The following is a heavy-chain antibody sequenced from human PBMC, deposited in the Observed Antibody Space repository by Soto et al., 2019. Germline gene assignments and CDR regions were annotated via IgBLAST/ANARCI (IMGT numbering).Heavy chain of an antibody. CDR2: IIPIFGTA. CDR3: ASAEPGTTSVFDY. J-gene: IGHJ4*02. CDR1: GGTFSSYA. V-gene: IGHV1-69*06. D-gene: IGHD1-7*01. Sequence: PSVKVSCKASGGTFSSYAVSWVRQAPGQGLEWMGGIIPIFGTANYAQKFQGSVTITADKSKSTAYMELSSLRSEDTAVYSCASAEPGTTSVFDYWGQGTLVTVSS.